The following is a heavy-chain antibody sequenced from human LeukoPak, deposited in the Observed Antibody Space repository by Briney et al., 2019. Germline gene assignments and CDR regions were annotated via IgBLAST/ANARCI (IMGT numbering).Heavy chain of an antibody. V-gene: IGHV1-2*02. CDR2: TNPKSVDT. CDR1: GYTFTDYY. Sequence: GASVKVSCKASGYTFTDYYMHWVRQAPGQGLEWMGWTNPKSVDTRYAQKFQGRVTMTRDTSITTAYMDLSSLRSDDTAVYYCAREWDYYAFWGQGTLVTVSS. CDR3: AREWDYYAF. J-gene: IGHJ4*02.